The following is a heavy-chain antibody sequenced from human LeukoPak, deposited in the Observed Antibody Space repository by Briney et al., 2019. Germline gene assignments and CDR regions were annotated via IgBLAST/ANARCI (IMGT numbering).Heavy chain of an antibody. V-gene: IGHV3-33*06. Sequence: GGSLRLSCAASGFTFSSYGMHWVRQAPGKGLEWVAVIWYDGSNKYYADSVKGRFTISRDNSKTTLYLKMNSLRDEDTAVFYCAKEIYSSSWELGWFDPWGQGTLVTVCS. J-gene: IGHJ5*02. D-gene: IGHD6-13*01. CDR1: GFTFSSYG. CDR2: IWYDGSNK. CDR3: AKEIYSSSWELGWFDP.